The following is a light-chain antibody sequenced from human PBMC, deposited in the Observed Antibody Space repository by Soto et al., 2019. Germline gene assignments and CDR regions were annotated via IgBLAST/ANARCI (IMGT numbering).Light chain of an antibody. CDR1: QSVAGN. CDR2: GAF. V-gene: IGKV3-15*01. J-gene: IGKJ4*01. CDR3: QQYNKWPLT. Sequence: EIVMTQSPATLSVSPGEGATLSCRASQSVAGNLAWYQQKPGQAPRLLIYGAFTRATGIPATFSGSGSGTEFTLTISSLQSEDFAVYYCQQYNKWPLTFGGGTKVEIK.